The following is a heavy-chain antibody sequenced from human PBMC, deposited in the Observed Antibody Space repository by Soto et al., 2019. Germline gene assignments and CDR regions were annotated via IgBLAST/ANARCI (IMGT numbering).Heavy chain of an antibody. CDR2: ISSSSSTI. J-gene: IGHJ3*02. CDR1: GFTFSSYS. Sequence: GGSLRLSCAASGFTFSSYSMNWVRQAPGKGLEWVSYISSSSSTIYYADSVKGRFTISRDNAKNSLYLQMNSLRAEDTAVYYCARDGDSGSYYDENAFDIWGQGTMVTVSS. D-gene: IGHD1-26*01. CDR3: ARDGDSGSYYDENAFDI. V-gene: IGHV3-48*01.